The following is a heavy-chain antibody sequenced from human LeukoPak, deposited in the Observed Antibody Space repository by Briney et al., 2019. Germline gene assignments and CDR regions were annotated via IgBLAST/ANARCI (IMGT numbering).Heavy chain of an antibody. Sequence: SETLSLTCTVSGGSISSHYWSWIRQLPGQGLEWIGYISYSGSTNYNPSLKSRVTISVDTSKTQFSLKLSSVTAADTAMYYCVRGGDDNAMWRYYFDYWGQGTLVTVSS. D-gene: IGHD2-21*01. CDR3: VRGGDDNAMWRYYFDY. J-gene: IGHJ4*02. CDR1: GGSISSHY. CDR2: ISYSGST. V-gene: IGHV4-59*11.